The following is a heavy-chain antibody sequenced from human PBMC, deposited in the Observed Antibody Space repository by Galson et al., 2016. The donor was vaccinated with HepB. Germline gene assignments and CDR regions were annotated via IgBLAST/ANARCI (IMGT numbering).Heavy chain of an antibody. V-gene: IGHV3-30*18. CDR3: AKDNAAWLVDY. J-gene: IGHJ4*02. CDR1: GFAFRTYS. CDR2: ISSDGSKE. Sequence: SLRLSCAASGFAFRTYSMNWVRQAPGKGLEWVAVISSDGSKEYYADSVKGRFTISRDNSRNTLCLQMNSPRAEDAAVYYCAKDNAAWLVDYWGQGSLVTVSS. D-gene: IGHD6-19*01.